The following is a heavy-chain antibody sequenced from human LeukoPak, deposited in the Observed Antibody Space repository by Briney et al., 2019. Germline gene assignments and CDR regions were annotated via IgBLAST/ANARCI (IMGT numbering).Heavy chain of an antibody. J-gene: IGHJ6*02. V-gene: IGHV3-48*03. D-gene: IGHD3-3*01. Sequence: GGSLRLSCAASGFTFSSYEMNWVRQAPGKGLEWVSYISSSGSTIYYADSVKGRFTISRDNAKNSLYLQMNSPRAEDTAVYYCARGLLEWLFTGLYYYYGMDVWGQGTTVTVSS. CDR1: GFTFSSYE. CDR2: ISSSGSTI. CDR3: ARGLLEWLFTGLYYYYGMDV.